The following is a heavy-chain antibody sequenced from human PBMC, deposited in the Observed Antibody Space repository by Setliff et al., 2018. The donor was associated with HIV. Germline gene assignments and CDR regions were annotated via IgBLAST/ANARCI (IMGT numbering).Heavy chain of an antibody. CDR3: ARDGGPVRPRHAFDI. V-gene: IGHV3-33*01. CDR2: IWYDGSNE. CDR1: GFTFSSYG. D-gene: IGHD6-6*01. J-gene: IGHJ3*02. Sequence: GESMRLSCSTSGFTFSSYGMHWVRQAPGNGLEWVALIWYDGSNEAYSDSVKCRFTISSDNSKSNLYLQMNSLRPEDTAVYYCARDGGPVRPRHAFDIWGQGTMVTVS.